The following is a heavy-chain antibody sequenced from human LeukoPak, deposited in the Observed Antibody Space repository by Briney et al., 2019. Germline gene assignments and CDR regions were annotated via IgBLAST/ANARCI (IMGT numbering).Heavy chain of an antibody. CDR3: ARQGGSSSPYYYYYMDV. Sequence: KPSEPLSLTCAVSGYSISSGYYWGWFRQPPGKGLEWIGCMYHRGSTYYNPSLKSRDTISVDTSKNQFSLRLSSVTAADTAVYYCARQGGSSSPYYYYYMDVWGKGTTVTVSS. D-gene: IGHD6-13*01. CDR1: GYSISSGYY. V-gene: IGHV4-38-2*01. J-gene: IGHJ6*03. CDR2: MYHRGST.